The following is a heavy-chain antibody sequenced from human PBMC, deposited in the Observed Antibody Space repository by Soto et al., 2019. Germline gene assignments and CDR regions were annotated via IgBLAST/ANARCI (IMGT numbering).Heavy chain of an antibody. V-gene: IGHV3-21*01. CDR2: ISSSSSYI. J-gene: IGHJ3*02. CDR3: ARDLRRVYDYVWGSYRWDDAFDI. CDR1: GFTFSSYS. D-gene: IGHD3-16*02. Sequence: GGSLRLSCAASGFTFSSYSMNWVRQAPGKGLEWVSSISSSSSYIYYADSVKGRFTISRDNAKNSLYLQMNSLRAEDTAVYYCARDLRRVYDYVWGSYRWDDAFDIWGQGTMVTVSS.